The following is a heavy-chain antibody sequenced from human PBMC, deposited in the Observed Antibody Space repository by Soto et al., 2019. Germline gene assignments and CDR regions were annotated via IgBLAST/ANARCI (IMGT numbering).Heavy chain of an antibody. V-gene: IGHV4-59*08. D-gene: IGHD2-15*01. CDR3: ARQWYGPQHGLLPV. CDR1: GGSIINYY. CDR2: INHDGYS. J-gene: IGHJ6*02. Sequence: QVQLQQSGPGLVKPSETLSVTCTVSGGSIINYYCSWFRQSPGKGLEWIGYINHDGYSAYNLSLKRRITMSADTSKTQFSLMLDSVTATATAVYYFARQWYGPQHGLLPVWGQGTTVTVSS.